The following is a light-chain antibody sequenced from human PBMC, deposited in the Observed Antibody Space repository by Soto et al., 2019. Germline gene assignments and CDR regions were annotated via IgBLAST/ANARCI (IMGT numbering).Light chain of an antibody. Sequence: EIVMTQSPATLFVSPGERATLSCSASQSVSSNLAWYQQKPGQAPRLLISGASTRATGIPARFSGSGSGTEFTLTISSLQSEDFAVYYCQQYNNWPPLTFGGGTKIEIK. CDR2: GAS. J-gene: IGKJ4*01. V-gene: IGKV3-15*01. CDR1: QSVSSN. CDR3: QQYNNWPPLT.